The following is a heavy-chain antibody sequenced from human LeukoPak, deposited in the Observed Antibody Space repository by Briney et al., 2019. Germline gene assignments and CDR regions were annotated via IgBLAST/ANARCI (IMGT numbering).Heavy chain of an antibody. V-gene: IGHV3-53*01. CDR1: GFNVSSNY. D-gene: IGHD3-16*02. Sequence: GGSLRLSXAASGFNVSSNYMSWVCQAPGKGLEWVSVIYSGGSTYYADSVKGRFTISRDNSKNTLYLQMNSLRAEDTAVYYCARSARNYVWGSYRRADYWGQGTLVTVSS. CDR2: IYSGGST. J-gene: IGHJ4*02. CDR3: ARSARNYVWGSYRRADY.